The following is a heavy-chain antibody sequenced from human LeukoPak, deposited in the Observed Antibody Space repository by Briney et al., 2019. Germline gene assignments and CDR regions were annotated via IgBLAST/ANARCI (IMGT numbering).Heavy chain of an antibody. CDR3: ARAHISYYDSSGYYYNYYYYYMDV. CDR2: IYYSGST. D-gene: IGHD3-22*01. V-gene: IGHV4-39*07. CDR1: GGSISSSSYY. Sequence: SETLSLTCTVSGGSISSSSYYWGWIRQPPGKGLEWVGSIYYSGSTYYNPSLKSRVTISVDTSKNQFSLKLSSVTAADTAVYYCARAHISYYDSSGYYYNYYYYYMDVWGKGTTVTASS. J-gene: IGHJ6*03.